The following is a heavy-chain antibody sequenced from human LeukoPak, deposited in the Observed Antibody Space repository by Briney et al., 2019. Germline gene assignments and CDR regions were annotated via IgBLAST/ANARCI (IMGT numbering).Heavy chain of an antibody. D-gene: IGHD4-17*01. Sequence: SVKVSCKASGGTFSSYAISWVRQAPGQGLEWMGGIVPIFGTANYAQKFQGRVTITADKSTSTAYMELSSLRSEDTAVYYCARDHYGDYAFDYWGQGTLVTVSS. J-gene: IGHJ4*02. V-gene: IGHV1-69*06. CDR3: ARDHYGDYAFDY. CDR2: IVPIFGTA. CDR1: GGTFSSYA.